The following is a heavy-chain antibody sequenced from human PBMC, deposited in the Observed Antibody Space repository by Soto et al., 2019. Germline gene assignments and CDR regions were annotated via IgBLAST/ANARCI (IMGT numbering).Heavy chain of an antibody. CDR1: GFTFSSYA. J-gene: IGHJ4*02. V-gene: IGHV3-23*01. D-gene: IGHD3-22*01. CDR3: AKYQPMTQPRPYFDY. CDR2: ISSSGGST. Sequence: EVQLLESGGDLIQPGGSLRLSCAASGFTFSSYAMSWVRQAPGKGLGWVSAISSSGGSTFYADSVKGRFTISRDNSRHTLYLQMNSLRAEDTAIYYCAKYQPMTQPRPYFDYWGQGTLVNVSS.